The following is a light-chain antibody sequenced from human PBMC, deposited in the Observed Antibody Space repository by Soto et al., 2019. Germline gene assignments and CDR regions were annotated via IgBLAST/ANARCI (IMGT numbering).Light chain of an antibody. CDR1: SSNIGTGYD. CDR3: QSFGSSIGGVV. Sequence: QSVLTQPPSVSGAPGQRVTISCTGSSSNIGTGYDVHWYQQLPGTAPKLLIYGNSNRPSGVPDRFSGSKSGTSASLAITGLQAEDAADYYRQSFGSSIGGVVFGGGTKLTVL. CDR2: GNS. J-gene: IGLJ2*01. V-gene: IGLV1-40*01.